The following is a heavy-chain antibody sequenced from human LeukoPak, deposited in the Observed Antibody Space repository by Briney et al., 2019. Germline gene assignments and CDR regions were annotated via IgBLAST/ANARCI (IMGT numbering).Heavy chain of an antibody. J-gene: IGHJ4*02. V-gene: IGHV5-51*01. D-gene: IGHD3-22*01. Sequence: GESLKISCKGSGYSFANYWIGWVRQMPGKGLXXXXXIYPNASDTRYSPSFRGQVTISADKSIATAYLRWNSLKASDTAMYYCALSSGAYDSAGYFDYWGQGTLVTVSS. CDR1: GYSFANYW. CDR2: IYPNASDT. CDR3: ALSSGAYDSAGYFDY.